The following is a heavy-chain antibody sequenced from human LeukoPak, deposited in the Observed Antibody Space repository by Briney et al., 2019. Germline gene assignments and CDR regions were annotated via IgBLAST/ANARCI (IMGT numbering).Heavy chain of an antibody. J-gene: IGHJ6*02. CDR2: IYYSGST. D-gene: IGHD3-10*01. CDR1: GGSISSYY. Sequence: SETLSLTCTVSGGSISSYYCSWIRQPPGKGLEWIGYIYYSGSTNYNPSLKSRVTISVDTSKNQFSLKLSSVTAADTAVYYCARRGRYGAGPLYYYYGMDVWGQGTTVTVSS. CDR3: ARRGRYGAGPLYYYYGMDV. V-gene: IGHV4-59*08.